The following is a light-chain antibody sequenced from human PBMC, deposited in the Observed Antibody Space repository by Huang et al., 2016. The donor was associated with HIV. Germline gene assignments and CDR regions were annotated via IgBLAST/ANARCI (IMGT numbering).Light chain of an antibody. CDR2: GAS. J-gene: IGKJ4*01. CDR3: QQYDNWPLT. Sequence: EIVMTQSPATLSVSPGERATLSCRASQSVSSNLAWYQQKPGQAPRLLIYGASTSATGFPARFSGSGSGTEFTLTINSLQSEDFATYYCQQYDNWPLTFGGGTRVEIK. CDR1: QSVSSN. V-gene: IGKV3-15*01.